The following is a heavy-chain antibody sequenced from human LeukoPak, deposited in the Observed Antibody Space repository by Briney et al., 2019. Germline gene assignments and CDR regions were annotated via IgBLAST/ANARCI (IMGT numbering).Heavy chain of an antibody. D-gene: IGHD2-15*01. Sequence: PGGSLRLSCAASGFTFSTYAMSWVRQIPGKGLEWVSATSGSDDGTYYADSVKGRFTISRDNSRNTLYLQMNTLRAEDTAVYFCAKSPVSSCRGSFCYPFDYWGQGTLVTVSS. CDR3: AKSPVSSCRGSFCYPFDY. CDR2: TSGSDDGT. V-gene: IGHV3-23*01. J-gene: IGHJ4*02. CDR1: GFTFSTYA.